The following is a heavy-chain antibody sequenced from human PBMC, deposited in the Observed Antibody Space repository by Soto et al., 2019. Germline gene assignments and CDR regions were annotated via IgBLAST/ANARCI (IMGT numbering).Heavy chain of an antibody. V-gene: IGHV3-9*01. D-gene: IGHD3-10*01. J-gene: IGHJ4*02. CDR3: AKDMATLLWVGSYNQQGFDY. CDR2: ISWNSGSI. Sequence: GGSLRLSCAASGLTFDDYAMHWVRQAPGKGLEWVSGISWNSGSIGYADSVKGRFTISRDNAKNSLYLQMNSLRAEDTALYYCAKDMATLLWVGSYNQQGFDYWGQGTLVTVSS. CDR1: GLTFDDYA.